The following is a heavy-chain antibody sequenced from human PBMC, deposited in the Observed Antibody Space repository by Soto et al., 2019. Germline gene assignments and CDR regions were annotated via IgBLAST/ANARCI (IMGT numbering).Heavy chain of an antibody. Sequence: SETLSLTCTVSGGSISSYYWGWIRQPPGKGLEWIGYIYYSGSTNYNPSLKSRVTISVDTSKNQFSLKLSSVTAADTAVYYCARDPGRSSGWYKYAFDIWGQGTMVTVSS. V-gene: IGHV4-59*01. CDR3: ARDPGRSSGWYKYAFDI. J-gene: IGHJ3*02. CDR1: GGSISSYY. CDR2: IYYSGST. D-gene: IGHD6-19*01.